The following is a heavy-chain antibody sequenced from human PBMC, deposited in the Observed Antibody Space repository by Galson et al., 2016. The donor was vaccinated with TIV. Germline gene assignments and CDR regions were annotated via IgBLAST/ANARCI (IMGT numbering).Heavy chain of an antibody. V-gene: IGHV1-69*13. CDR1: GGTFRSYT. CDR2: IIPIYATT. D-gene: IGHD1-20*01. Sequence: SVKVSCEASGGTFRSYTIIWVRQAPGQGLEWLGGIIPIYATTNYAQNFQGRVTITADASASTVYMELGSLRSEDTAVYVCARAPTEGYNLNQYFQHWGQGTRGTVSS. J-gene: IGHJ1*01. CDR3: ARAPTEGYNLNQYFQH.